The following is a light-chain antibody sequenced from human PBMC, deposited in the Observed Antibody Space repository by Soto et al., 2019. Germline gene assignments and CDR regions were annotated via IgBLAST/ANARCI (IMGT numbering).Light chain of an antibody. J-gene: IGLJ3*02. V-gene: IGLV1-44*01. CDR1: SSNIGSNT. CDR3: AAWDDSLNGQV. CDR2: SNN. Sequence: QSVLTQPPSASETPGQRVTISCSGSSSNIGSNTVNWYQQLPGTAPKLLIYSNNQRPSGVPDRFSGSKSGTSASLAISGLQSEDEADYYCAAWDDSLNGQVFGGGTQLTVL.